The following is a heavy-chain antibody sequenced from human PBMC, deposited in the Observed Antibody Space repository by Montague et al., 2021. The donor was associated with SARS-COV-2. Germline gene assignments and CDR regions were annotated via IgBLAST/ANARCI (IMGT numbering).Heavy chain of an antibody. J-gene: IGHJ5*02. V-gene: IGHV2-70*11. CDR1: GFSLSTSGMC. CDR3: ARTYYDILTGSLNWFDP. D-gene: IGHD3-9*01. CDR2: IDWDDDK. Sequence: PALVKPTQTLTLTCTFSGFSLSTSGMCVSWIRQPPGKALEWLARIDWDDDKYYSTSLKTRLTISKDTSKNQVVLTMTNMDPVDTATYYCARTYYDILTGSLNWFDPLGPGNPGHRLL.